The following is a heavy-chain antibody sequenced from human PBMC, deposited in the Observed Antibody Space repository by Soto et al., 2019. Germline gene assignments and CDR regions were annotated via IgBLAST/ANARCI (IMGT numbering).Heavy chain of an antibody. CDR2: ISYDGSNK. V-gene: IGHV3-30-3*01. D-gene: IGHD1-26*01. CDR3: ARDSNQGGREIYYYYGMDV. Sequence: GGSLRLSCAASGFTFSSYAMHWVRQAPGKGLEWVAVISYDGSNKYYADSVKGRFTISRDNSKNTLYLQMNSLRAEDTAVYYYARDSNQGGREIYYYYGMDVWGQGTTVTVSS. J-gene: IGHJ6*02. CDR1: GFTFSSYA.